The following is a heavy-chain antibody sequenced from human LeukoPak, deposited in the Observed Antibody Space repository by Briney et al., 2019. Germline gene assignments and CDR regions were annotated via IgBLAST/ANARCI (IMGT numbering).Heavy chain of an antibody. Sequence: PGGSLRLSCAASGXTFSSYAVSWVRQAPGKGLEWVSGISGSGGSTYYADSVKGRFTISRDNSKNTLYLQMNSLRAEDTAVYYCAKGYCRGISCYSDYWGQGTLVTVSS. CDR3: AKGYCRGISCYSDY. CDR1: GXTFSSYA. CDR2: ISGSGGST. D-gene: IGHD2-2*02. V-gene: IGHV3-23*01. J-gene: IGHJ4*02.